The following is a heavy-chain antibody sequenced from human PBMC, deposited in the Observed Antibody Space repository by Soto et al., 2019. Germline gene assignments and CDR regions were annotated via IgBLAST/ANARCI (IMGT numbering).Heavy chain of an antibody. CDR1: GGSVSSGSYY. J-gene: IGHJ5*02. CDR3: ARGSGGYYGSGTWFDH. CDR2: IYYTGNP. Sequence: SGTLSLTCNVPGGSVSSGSYYWSWIRQPPGKGLEWIGYIYYTGNPDYNPSLESRVTISKDTSRNQFSLKLSSVTAADTAVYYCARGSGGYYGSGTWFDHWGQGTLVTVSS. V-gene: IGHV4-61*01. D-gene: IGHD3-10*01.